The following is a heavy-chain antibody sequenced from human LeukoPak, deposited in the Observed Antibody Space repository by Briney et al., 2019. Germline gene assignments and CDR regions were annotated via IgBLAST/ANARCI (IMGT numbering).Heavy chain of an antibody. V-gene: IGHV3-49*04. CDR2: IRSKAYGGTT. D-gene: IGHD1-26*01. Sequence: GRSLRLSCTASGFTFGDYALSWVRQAPGKGLEWVGFIRSKAYGGTTEYAASVKGRFTISRDDSKSIAYLQMNSLKTEDTAVYYCTRGVYSGSYYYYYYMDVWGKGTTVTISS. J-gene: IGHJ6*03. CDR3: TRGVYSGSYYYYYYMDV. CDR1: GFTFGDYA.